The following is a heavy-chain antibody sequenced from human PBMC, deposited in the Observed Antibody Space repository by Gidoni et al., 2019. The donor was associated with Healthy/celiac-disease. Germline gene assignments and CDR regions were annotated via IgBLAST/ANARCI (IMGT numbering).Heavy chain of an antibody. CDR2: IYPGDSDT. CDR1: GYRFPTYW. D-gene: IGHD6-19*01. Sequence: EVQLVQSGAEVKKPGESLKIYCKGSGYRFPTYWIGWVRQRPGKGLEWMGIIYPGDSDTRYSPSFQGQVTISADKSISTAYLQWSSLKASDTAMYYCARRLLSSGWGKDAFDIWGQGTMVTVSS. V-gene: IGHV5-51*03. J-gene: IGHJ3*02. CDR3: ARRLLSSGWGKDAFDI.